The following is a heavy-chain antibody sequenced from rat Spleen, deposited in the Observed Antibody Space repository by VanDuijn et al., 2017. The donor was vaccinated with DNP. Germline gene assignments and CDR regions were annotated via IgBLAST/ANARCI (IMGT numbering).Heavy chain of an antibody. Sequence: EVQLVESGGGLVQPGRSLKLSCAASGFTFSNYYMAWIRQAPGKGLEWVASITNTGGGTYYPDSVKGRFTISKDDAKNTGYLQTNNLRSEDTAMYYCARTSHSAPFEYWGQGVMVTVSS. CDR1: GFTFSNYY. J-gene: IGHJ2*01. V-gene: IGHV5-31*01. CDR2: ITNTGGGT. D-gene: IGHD3-3*01. CDR3: ARTSHSAPFEY.